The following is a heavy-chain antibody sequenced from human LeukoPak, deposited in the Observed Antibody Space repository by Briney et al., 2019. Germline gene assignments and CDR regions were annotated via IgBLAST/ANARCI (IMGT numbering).Heavy chain of an antibody. J-gene: IGHJ6*03. CDR2: IYYSGST. CDR1: GGSISSSSYY. Sequence: SETLSLTCTVSGGSISSSSYYWRWIRQPPGKGLEWIGSIYYSGSTYYNPSPKSRVTISVDTSKNQFSLKLSSVTAAVTAVDYCARLAYSNYLGYYYYYMDVWSKGSTVTVSS. V-gene: IGHV4-39*01. D-gene: IGHD4-11*01. CDR3: ARLAYSNYLGYYYYYMDV.